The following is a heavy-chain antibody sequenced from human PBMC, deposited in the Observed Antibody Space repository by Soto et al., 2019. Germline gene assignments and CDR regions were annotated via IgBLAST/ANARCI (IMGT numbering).Heavy chain of an antibody. CDR1: GGAFSSNA. Sequence: QVQLVQSGAEVRKPGSSVKVSCTSSGGAFSSNAINWVRQAPGQGLEWMGGIIPISGTTNYAQKFQGRVTITADESTSTAFRHLSSPPSHATAVSFWARAALGRRVIHYFRWLAYLAQGTLVTVSS. CDR2: IIPISGTT. D-gene: IGHD6-19*01. V-gene: IGHV1-69*01. CDR3: ARAALGRRVIHYFRWLAY. J-gene: IGHJ4*02.